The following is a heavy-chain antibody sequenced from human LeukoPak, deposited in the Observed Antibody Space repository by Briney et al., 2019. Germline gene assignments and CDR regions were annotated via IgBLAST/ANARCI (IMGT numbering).Heavy chain of an antibody. Sequence: GGSLRLSCAGFGFTLSTYSMNWVRQAPGKGLEWVASLSSSSSYIYYADSVKGRFTISRDSAKNSLYLEMNSLRAEDTAIYYCARDRLNSGWLTDYWDQGTLVTVSS. CDR3: ARDRLNSGWLTDY. J-gene: IGHJ4*02. CDR2: LSSSSSYI. D-gene: IGHD6-19*01. CDR1: GFTLSTYS. V-gene: IGHV3-21*01.